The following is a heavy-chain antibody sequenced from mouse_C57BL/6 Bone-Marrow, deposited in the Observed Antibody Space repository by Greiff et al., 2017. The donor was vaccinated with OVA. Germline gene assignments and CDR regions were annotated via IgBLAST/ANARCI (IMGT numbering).Heavy chain of an antibody. V-gene: IGHV5-6*01. J-gene: IGHJ4*01. CDR2: ISSGGSYT. CDR1: GFTFSSYG. Sequence: EVQVVESGGDLVKPGGSLKLSCAASGFTFSSYGMSWVRQTPDKRLEWVATISSGGSYTYYPDRVKGRFTLSRDNAKNTLYLQMSSLKSEDTAMYYCARHSITTVGDYWGQGTSVTVSS. D-gene: IGHD1-1*01. CDR3: ARHSITTVGDY.